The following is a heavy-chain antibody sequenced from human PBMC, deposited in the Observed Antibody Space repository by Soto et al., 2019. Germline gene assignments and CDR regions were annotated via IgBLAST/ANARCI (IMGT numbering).Heavy chain of an antibody. J-gene: IGHJ6*02. CDR1: GSTFTGSA. Sequence: QMQLVQSGPEVKKPGTSVQVSCKAAGSTFTGSAVPWVRQARGQRLERIGWIVVVSGYTKYAQKFQERVTITRDMSTSTAYMQLSSLRYEYTAVYYCAAEGECYDSSGIYRYNGMDVWGQGTTGTVSS. CDR2: IVVVSGYT. CDR3: AAEGECYDSSGIYRYNGMDV. V-gene: IGHV1-58*03. D-gene: IGHD3-22*01.